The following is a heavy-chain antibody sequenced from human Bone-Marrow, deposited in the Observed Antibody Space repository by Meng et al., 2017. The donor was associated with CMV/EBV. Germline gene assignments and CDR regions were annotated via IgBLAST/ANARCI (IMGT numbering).Heavy chain of an antibody. D-gene: IGHD3-10*01. CDR3: AKDLLPRSMVRGVYFDY. Sequence: GGSLRLSCAASGCTFDDYTMHWVRQAPGKGLEWVSVISRDGGSTYYAYSGNSRFTISSDNSNKSLDLQMNSLRTEDTALYDGAKDLLPRSMVRGVYFDYWGQGTLVTVSS. CDR1: GCTFDDYT. J-gene: IGHJ4*02. V-gene: IGHV3-43*01. CDR2: ISRDGGST.